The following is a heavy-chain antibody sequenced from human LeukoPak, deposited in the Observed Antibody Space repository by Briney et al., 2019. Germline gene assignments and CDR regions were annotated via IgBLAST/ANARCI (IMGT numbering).Heavy chain of an antibody. CDR1: GFTFDDYA. J-gene: IGHJ4*02. V-gene: IGHV3-9*01. CDR2: ISWNSGSI. Sequence: GGSLRLSCAASGFTFDDYAMHWVRQAPGKGLEWVSGISWNSGSIGYADSVKGRFTISRDNAKNSLYLQMNSLRAEDTALYYCAKDIDTGIAAAGTFDYWGQGTLVTVSS. D-gene: IGHD6-13*01. CDR3: AKDIDTGIAAAGTFDY.